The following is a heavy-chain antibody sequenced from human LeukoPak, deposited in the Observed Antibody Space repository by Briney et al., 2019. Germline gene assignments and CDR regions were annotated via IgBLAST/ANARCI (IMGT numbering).Heavy chain of an antibody. V-gene: IGHV1-69*01. CDR1: GGTFSSYA. D-gene: IGHD3-16*01. J-gene: IGHJ4*02. Sequence: GSSVKVSCKASGGTFSSYAISWVRQVPGQGLEWMGGIIPIFGTANYAQKFQGRVTITADESTSTAYMELSSLRSEDTAVYYCAREGHYGGSYFDYWGQGTLVTVSS. CDR3: AREGHYGGSYFDY. CDR2: IIPIFGTA.